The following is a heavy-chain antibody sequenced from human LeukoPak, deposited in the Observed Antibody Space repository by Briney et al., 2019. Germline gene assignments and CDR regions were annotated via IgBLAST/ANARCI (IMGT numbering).Heavy chain of an antibody. CDR3: ARHFAYYYDSSGYYGYYYYYYMDV. J-gene: IGHJ6*03. CDR2: IYYSGST. D-gene: IGHD3-22*01. CDR1: GGSISSSSYY. Sequence: PSETLSLTCTVSGGSISSSSYYWGWIRQPPGKGLEWIGSIYYSGSTYYNPSLKSRVTISVDTSKNQFSLKLSSMTAADTAVYYCARHFAYYYDSSGYYGYYYYYYMDVWGKGTTVTVSS. V-gene: IGHV4-39*01.